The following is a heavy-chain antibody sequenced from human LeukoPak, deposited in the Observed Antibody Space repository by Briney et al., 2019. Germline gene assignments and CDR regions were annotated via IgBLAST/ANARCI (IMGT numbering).Heavy chain of an antibody. J-gene: IGHJ5*02. CDR2: LNHGGIT. CDR3: ARGLRGYSYGNWFDP. CDR1: GGSFSGYY. V-gene: IGHV4-34*01. Sequence: PSETLSLTCAVEGGSFSGYYWSWIRQPPGKGLEWIGELNHGGITTYDPSLRSRFSISIDKSKMQFSLKLRAVTAADRAVYYCARGLRGYSYGNWFDPWGQGTLVTVSS. D-gene: IGHD5-18*01.